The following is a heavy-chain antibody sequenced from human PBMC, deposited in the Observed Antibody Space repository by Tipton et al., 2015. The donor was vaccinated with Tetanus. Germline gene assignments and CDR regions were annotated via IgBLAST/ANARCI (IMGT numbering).Heavy chain of an antibody. J-gene: IGHJ4*02. CDR2: INPNSGGT. D-gene: IGHD4-17*01. V-gene: IGHV1-2*04. CDR3: ARDPRTTVTSDIYFDY. CDR1: GYTFTGYY. Sequence: QLVQSGAEVKKPGASVKVSCKASGYTFTGYYMHWVRQAPGQGLEWMGWINPNSGGTNYAQKFQGWVTMTRDTSISTAYMELSRLRSDDTAVYYCARDPRTTVTSDIYFDYWGQGTLVTVSS.